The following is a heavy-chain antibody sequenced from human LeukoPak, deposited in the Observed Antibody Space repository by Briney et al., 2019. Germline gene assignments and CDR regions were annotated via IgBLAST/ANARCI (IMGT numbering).Heavy chain of an antibody. CDR3: ARDHENWGSRFNYFDF. V-gene: IGHV3-21*01. CDR1: GFIFSSYS. CDR2: ISTSSSYI. J-gene: IGHJ4*02. Sequence: GGSLRLSCAASGFIFSSYSMNRVRLAPGKGLEWVSSISTSSSYISYADSVKGRFTISRDNAKNSLYLQMNSLRAEDTAVYYCARDHENWGSRFNYFDFWGQGTLVTVSS. D-gene: IGHD7-27*01.